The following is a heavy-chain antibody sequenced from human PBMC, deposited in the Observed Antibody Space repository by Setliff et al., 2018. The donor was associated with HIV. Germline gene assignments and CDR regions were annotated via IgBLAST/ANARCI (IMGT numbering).Heavy chain of an antibody. Sequence: SETLSLTCTVSGGSISSGSYYWSWIRQPAGKGLEWIGHIYTSGSTNYNPSLKSRVTISVDTSKNQFSLKLSSVTAEDTAVYYCARVPSCADSWCYMYYYYYYGMDVWGQGTTVTVSS. J-gene: IGHJ6*02. D-gene: IGHD2-8*02. CDR2: IYTSGST. CDR1: GGSISSGSYY. V-gene: IGHV4-61*09. CDR3: ARVPSCADSWCYMYYYYYYGMDV.